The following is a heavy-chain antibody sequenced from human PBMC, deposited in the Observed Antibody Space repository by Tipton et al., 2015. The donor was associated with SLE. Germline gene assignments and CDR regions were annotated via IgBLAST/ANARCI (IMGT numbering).Heavy chain of an antibody. CDR3: ARGPRGLYTDY. V-gene: IGHV1-8*01. Sequence: QSGAEVKKPGASVKVACKASGYTFSDYNFNWMRQVAGQGLEWMGWMNPNSGATGFAQKFQGRISMTADVSINTVYMELRGLMSTDTAVYYCARGPRGLYTDYWGQGTRVTVSS. J-gene: IGHJ4*02. CDR1: GYTFSDYN. D-gene: IGHD4-11*01. CDR2: MNPNSGAT.